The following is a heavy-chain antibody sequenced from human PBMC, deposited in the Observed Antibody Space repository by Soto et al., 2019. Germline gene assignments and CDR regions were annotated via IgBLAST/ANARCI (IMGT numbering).Heavy chain of an antibody. CDR3: ARDLPTIDV. CDR1: GYTFTSYG. CDR2: IRAYNGNT. J-gene: IGHJ6*02. Sequence: QVQLVQSVAEVKKPGASVKVSCKASGYTFTSYGISWVRQAPGHGLEWMGWIRAYNGNTNYAQKLQGRVTMTTDASTSTASMQLRSLRSDDTAVYYCARDLPTIDVWGQGNTVTYSS. V-gene: IGHV1-18*01.